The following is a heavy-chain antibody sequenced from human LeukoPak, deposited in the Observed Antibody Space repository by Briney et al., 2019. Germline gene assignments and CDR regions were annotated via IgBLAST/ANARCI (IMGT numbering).Heavy chain of an antibody. D-gene: IGHD3-22*01. CDR2: ISSNSRTI. CDR3: ARGYDSSGYYWLNYFDY. Sequence: GESLRLSCAASGFTFSRYTMNWVRQAPGKGLEWISYISSNSRTIYYADSAKGRFTVSRDNAKNSLFLQMNSLRAEDTAVYYCARGYDSSGYYWLNYFDYWGQGTLVTVPS. V-gene: IGHV3-48*04. J-gene: IGHJ4*02. CDR1: GFTFSRYT.